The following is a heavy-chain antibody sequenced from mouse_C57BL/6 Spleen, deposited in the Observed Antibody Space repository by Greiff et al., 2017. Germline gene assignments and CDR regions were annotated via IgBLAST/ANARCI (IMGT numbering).Heavy chain of an antibody. J-gene: IGHJ1*03. V-gene: IGHV1-42*01. CDR1: GYSFTGYY. D-gene: IGHD1-2*01. CDR3: ARGGITTYWYFDV. Sequence: VHVKQSGPELVKPGASVKISCKASGYSFTGYYMNWVKQSPEKSLEWIGEINPSTGGTTYNQKFKAKATLTVDKSSSTAYMQLKSLTSEDSAVYYCARGGITTYWYFDVWGTGTTVTVSS. CDR2: INPSTGGT.